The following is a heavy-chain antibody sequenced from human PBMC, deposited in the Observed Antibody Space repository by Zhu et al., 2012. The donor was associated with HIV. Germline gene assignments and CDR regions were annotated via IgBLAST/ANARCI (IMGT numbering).Heavy chain of an antibody. J-gene: IGHJ2*01. CDR2: INHSGST. Sequence: QVQLQQWGAGLLKPSETLSLTCAVYGGSFSGYYWSWIRQPPGKGLEWIGEINHSGSTNYNPSLKSRVTISVDTSKNQFSLKLSSVTAADTAVYYCARLAGPVRGRTYWYFDLWGRGTLVTVSS. V-gene: IGHV4-34*01. CDR3: ARLAGPVRGRTYWYFDL. CDR1: GGSFSGYY. D-gene: IGHD3-10*01.